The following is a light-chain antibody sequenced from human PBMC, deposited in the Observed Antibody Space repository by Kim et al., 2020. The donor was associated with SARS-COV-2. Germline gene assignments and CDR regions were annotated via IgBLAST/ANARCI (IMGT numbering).Light chain of an antibody. J-gene: IGLJ1*01. Sequence: GQSITISCTGTSSDVGGYNFVGWYQQHPDKAPKLIIYNVSQRPSGVSNRFSGSKSVNTASLTISGLQAEDEADYYCISYTSRSTYVFGTGTKVTVL. CDR2: NVS. V-gene: IGLV2-14*04. CDR1: SSDVGGYNF. CDR3: ISYTSRSTYV.